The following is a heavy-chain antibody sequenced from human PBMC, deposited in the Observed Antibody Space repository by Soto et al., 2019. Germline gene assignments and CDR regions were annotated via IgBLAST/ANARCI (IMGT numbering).Heavy chain of an antibody. V-gene: IGHV1-69*06. CDR2: IIPIFGTA. CDR3: ARVVTYYYDSSGPRGDHDAFDI. Sequence: GASVKVSCKASGGTFSSYAISWVRQAPGQGLEWMGGIIPIFGTANYAQKFQGRVTITADKSTSTAYTELSSLRSEDTAVYYCARVVTYYYDSSGPRGDHDAFDIWGQGTLVTVSS. CDR1: GGTFSSYA. J-gene: IGHJ3*02. D-gene: IGHD3-22*01.